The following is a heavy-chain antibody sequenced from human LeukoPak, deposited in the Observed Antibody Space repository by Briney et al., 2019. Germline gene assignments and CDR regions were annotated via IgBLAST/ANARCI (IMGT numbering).Heavy chain of an antibody. CDR2: IGSSGDIT. CDR1: GFTFSSYA. J-gene: IGHJ4*02. Sequence: GGSLRLSCAASGFTFSSYAMSWVRQAPGMGLEWASSIGSSGDITYYADSVKGRFTISRDNAKNSLYLQMNSLRAEDTAVYYCARVLGGYHGYFDYWGQGTLVTVSS. V-gene: IGHV3-21*01. CDR3: ARVLGGYHGYFDY. D-gene: IGHD5-12*01.